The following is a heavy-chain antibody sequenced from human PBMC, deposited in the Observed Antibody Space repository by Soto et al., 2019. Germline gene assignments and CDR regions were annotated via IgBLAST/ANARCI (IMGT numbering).Heavy chain of an antibody. V-gene: IGHV3-48*03. CDR2: ISSSGSTI. J-gene: IGHJ5*02. CDR1: GFTFSSYE. D-gene: IGHD2-2*01. Sequence: GGSLRLSCAASGFTFSSYEMTWVRQAPGKGLEWVSYISSSGSTIYYADSVKGRFTISRDNAKNSLYLQMNSLRAEDTAVYYCAREGYCSSTSCYNWFDPWGQGTLVTVSS. CDR3: AREGYCSSTSCYNWFDP.